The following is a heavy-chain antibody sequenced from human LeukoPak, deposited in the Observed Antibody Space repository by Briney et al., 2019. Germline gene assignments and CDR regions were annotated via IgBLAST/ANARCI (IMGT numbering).Heavy chain of an antibody. J-gene: IGHJ4*02. V-gene: IGHV4-59*01. CDR3: ARSGGYSSSWSL. CDR2: ISNTGIT. Sequence: SETLSLTCTVSGGSISTYYWNWIRQPPGKGLGWIGYISNTGITTYNPSLKSRVTISVDTSKSQFSLKLSSVTAADTAVYYCARSGGYSSSWSLWGQGTLVTVSS. D-gene: IGHD6-13*01. CDR1: GGSISTYY.